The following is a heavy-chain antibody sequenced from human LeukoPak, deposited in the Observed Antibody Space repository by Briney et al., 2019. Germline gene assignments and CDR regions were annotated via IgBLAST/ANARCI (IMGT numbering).Heavy chain of an antibody. CDR1: GFTFSTYA. CDR3: ATTVGYCSSTSCSRFRYFDY. D-gene: IGHD2-2*01. V-gene: IGHV3-23*01. J-gene: IGHJ4*02. Sequence: GGSLRLSCAASGFTFSTYAMTWVRHAPGKGLEWVSSISGSGGTTYYADSVKGRFTISRDNSKNTLSLQMNSLRAEDTAVYYCATTVGYCSSTSCSRFRYFDYWGQGTLVTVSS. CDR2: ISGSGGTT.